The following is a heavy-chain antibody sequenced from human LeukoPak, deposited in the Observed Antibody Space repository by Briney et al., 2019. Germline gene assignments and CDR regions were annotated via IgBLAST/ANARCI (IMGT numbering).Heavy chain of an antibody. CDR3: ARARGDHYSFDY. J-gene: IGHJ4*02. CDR2: IDPSDSYT. V-gene: IGHV5-10-1*01. Sequence: GESLKISCKGYGYSFTSYWIIWVRQMPGKGLEWMGRIDPSDSYTNYSPSLQGHVTISADKSISAAYLQWSNLKASDTAMYYCARARGDHYSFDYWGQGTLVTVSS. D-gene: IGHD3-10*01. CDR1: GYSFTSYW.